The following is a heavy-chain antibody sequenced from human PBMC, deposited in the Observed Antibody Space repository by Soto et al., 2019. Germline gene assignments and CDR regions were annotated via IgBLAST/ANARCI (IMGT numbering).Heavy chain of an antibody. Sequence: GGSLRLSCAASGFTFSNAWMNWVRQAPGKGLEWVGRIKSKTDGGTTDYAAPVKGRFTISRDDSKNTLYLQMNSLKTEDTAVYYCTTDTNGVPKLNAFDIWGQGTMVTVSS. CDR3: TTDTNGVPKLNAFDI. V-gene: IGHV3-15*07. CDR1: GFTFSNAW. CDR2: IKSKTDGGTT. J-gene: IGHJ3*02. D-gene: IGHD7-27*01.